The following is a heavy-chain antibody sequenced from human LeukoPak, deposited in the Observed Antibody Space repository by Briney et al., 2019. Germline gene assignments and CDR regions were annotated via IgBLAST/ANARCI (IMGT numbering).Heavy chain of an antibody. D-gene: IGHD2-15*01. Sequence: SQTLSLTCTVSAGSINSGDYYWSWIRQPAGKGLEWIGRIYSPGTNYNYNPPVKRRVTISIDTSKNQFSLKLTSVTAADTAVYYCARGRQRKDFLFDYWGQGTLVTVSS. CDR2: IYSPGT. CDR1: AGSINSGDYY. J-gene: IGHJ4*02. CDR3: ARGRQRKDFLFDY. V-gene: IGHV4-61*02.